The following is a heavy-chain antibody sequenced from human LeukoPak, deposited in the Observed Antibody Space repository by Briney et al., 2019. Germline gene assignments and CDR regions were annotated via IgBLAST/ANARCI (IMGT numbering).Heavy chain of an antibody. CDR3: ASNSGVSSSWQRDY. Sequence: PGGSLRLSCAASGFTFSSYEMNWVRQAPGKGLEWVSYISSSSSTIYYADSVKGRFTISRDNAKNSLYLQMNSLRAEDTAVYYCASNSGVSSSWQRDYWGQGTLVTVSS. D-gene: IGHD6-13*01. CDR1: GFTFSSYE. V-gene: IGHV3-48*03. J-gene: IGHJ4*02. CDR2: ISSSSSTI.